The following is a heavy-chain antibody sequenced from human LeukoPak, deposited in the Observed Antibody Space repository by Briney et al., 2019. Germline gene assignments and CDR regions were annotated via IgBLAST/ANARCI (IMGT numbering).Heavy chain of an antibody. Sequence: GESLKISRKLSRDSFTTSWIGWVRQMPGKGLEWMGIIFPGDSDTRYSPSFEGQVTISADKNNNTAYLQWSSLKASDTAMYYCARQTERAVDYWGQGTLVTVSS. CDR2: IFPGDSDT. D-gene: IGHD2-21*02. V-gene: IGHV5-51*01. J-gene: IGHJ4*02. CDR3: ARQTERAVDY. CDR1: RDSFTTSW.